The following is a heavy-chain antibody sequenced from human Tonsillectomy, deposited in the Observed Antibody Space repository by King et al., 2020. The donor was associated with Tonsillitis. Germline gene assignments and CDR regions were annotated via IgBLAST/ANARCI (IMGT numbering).Heavy chain of an antibody. CDR2: IRFDGSNQ. CDR1: GFKFSHYG. CDR3: ARDSDTSGNYWFFDL. V-gene: IGHV3-33*01. Sequence: VQLVESGGGVVQPGTSLRLSCAASGFKFSHYGMHWIRQAPGKGLQWVEAIRFDGSNQYYIDSVKGRLSISRDDSQNTLYLHMDSQRVEDTAVYYCARDSDTSGNYWFFDLWGRGTLVAVSS. J-gene: IGHJ2*01. D-gene: IGHD6-19*01.